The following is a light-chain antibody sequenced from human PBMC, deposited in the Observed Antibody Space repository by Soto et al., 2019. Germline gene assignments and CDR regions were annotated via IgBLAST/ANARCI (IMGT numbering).Light chain of an antibody. V-gene: IGKV3-15*01. CDR3: QHYNSYSEA. J-gene: IGKJ1*01. CDR1: QSVGRN. Sequence: EIVMTQSPATLSVSPGEAAILSCRASQSVGRNLAWYQQRPGQAPRLLIFGASTRASGVPDRFSGGGSGTEFSLTISSLQSEDFATYYCQHYNSYSEAFGQGTKVDIK. CDR2: GAS.